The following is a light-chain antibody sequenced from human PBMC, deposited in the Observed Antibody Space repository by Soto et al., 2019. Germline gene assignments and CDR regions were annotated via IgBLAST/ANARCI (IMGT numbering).Light chain of an antibody. CDR2: RDG. Sequence: QSVLTQPPSASGTPGQSLTISCSGSSSNIGGHFVYWYQHLPGTAPKLLIFRDGQRPSGVPARFFGSKSGTSASLAITGLRSEDEADYYCAVWDQSLTGGVFGGGTKVTVL. J-gene: IGLJ3*02. CDR1: SSNIGGHF. V-gene: IGLV1-47*01. CDR3: AVWDQSLTGGV.